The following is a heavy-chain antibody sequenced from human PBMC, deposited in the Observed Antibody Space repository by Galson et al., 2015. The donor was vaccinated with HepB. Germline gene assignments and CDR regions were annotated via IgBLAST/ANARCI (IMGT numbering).Heavy chain of an antibody. Sequence: SLRLSCAASGFTFSSYAMHWVRQAPGKGLEWVALISYDGSNKYYADSVKGRFTISRDNSKNTLYLQMNSLRAEDTAVYYCARDRGEVVIAIRIYWYFDLWGRGTLVTVSS. CDR2: ISYDGSNK. V-gene: IGHV3-30-3*01. J-gene: IGHJ2*01. D-gene: IGHD2-21*01. CDR3: ARDRGEVVIAIRIYWYFDL. CDR1: GFTFSSYA.